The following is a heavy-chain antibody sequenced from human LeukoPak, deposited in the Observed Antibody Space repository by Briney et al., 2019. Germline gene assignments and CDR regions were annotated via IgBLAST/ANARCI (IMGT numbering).Heavy chain of an antibody. J-gene: IGHJ4*02. CDR3: ARGKVVAGTPGQNSWDY. V-gene: IGHV4-4*07. CDR1: GGSISSYY. CDR2: IHTSGST. D-gene: IGHD6-19*01. Sequence: SETLSLTCTVSGGSISSYYWNWIRQPAGKGLEWIGRIHTSGSTNYNPSLKSRVTVSVDTSKNQFSLKLSSVTAADTAVYYCARGKVVAGTPGQNSWDYWGQGTLVTVSS.